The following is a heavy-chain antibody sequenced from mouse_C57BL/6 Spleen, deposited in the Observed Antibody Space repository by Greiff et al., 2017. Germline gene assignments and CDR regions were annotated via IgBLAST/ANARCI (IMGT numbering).Heavy chain of an antibody. J-gene: IGHJ2*01. Sequence: EAGGGLVQPNGSLKLSCAASGFPFITYAMHWVRPAPGKGLDWVARIRSKSSNYATSYADSVNDSFTLSRDVSQSRLYRKMNNLKTEDTAMYYCVRGPLAYWGQGTTLTVAS. CDR3: VRGPLAY. CDR1: GFPFITYA. V-gene: IGHV10-3*01. CDR2: IRSKSSNYAT.